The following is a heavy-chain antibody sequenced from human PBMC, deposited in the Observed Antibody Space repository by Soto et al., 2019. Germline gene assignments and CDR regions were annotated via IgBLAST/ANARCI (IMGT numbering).Heavy chain of an antibody. J-gene: IGHJ6*02. CDR1: GGSISSYY. D-gene: IGHD3-10*01. V-gene: IGHV4-59*08. CDR3: ARQGFGPLHGLVDV. Sequence: QVQLQESGPGLVKPSETLSLSCTVSGGSISSYYWSWFRQSPGKRMEWIGYVHHSWGSSYNPSLQSRVPISLNTSKSQFSLKVTSVTATGTAVYYCARQGFGPLHGLVDVWGQGTTVTVSS. CDR2: VHHSWGS.